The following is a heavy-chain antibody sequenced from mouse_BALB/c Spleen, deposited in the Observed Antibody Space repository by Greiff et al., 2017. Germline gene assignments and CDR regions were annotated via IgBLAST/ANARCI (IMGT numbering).Heavy chain of an antibody. V-gene: IGHV5-12-2*01. D-gene: IGHD1-1*01. Sequence: EVKLVESGGGLVQPGGSLKLSCAASGFTFSSYTMSWVRQTPEKRLEWVAYISNGGGSTYYPDTVKGRFTISRDNAKNTLYLQMSSLKSEDTAMYYCARQTVGYAMDYWGQGTSVTVSS. CDR1: GFTFSSYT. CDR2: ISNGGGST. CDR3: ARQTVGYAMDY. J-gene: IGHJ4*01.